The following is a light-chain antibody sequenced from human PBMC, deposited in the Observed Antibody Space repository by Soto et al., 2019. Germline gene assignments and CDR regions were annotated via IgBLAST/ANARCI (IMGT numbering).Light chain of an antibody. J-gene: IGKJ5*01. CDR1: QSVSNTY. Sequence: IVSTQSPGTLSLSPGERATLSSRTSQSVSNTYVAWYQQKPGQAPRLLIYGTSTRATGIPARFSGSGSGTDFTLTISGLEPEDFAIYYCQKRGNWPQFGQGTRLEIK. CDR2: GTS. CDR3: QKRGNWPQ. V-gene: IGKV3-11*01.